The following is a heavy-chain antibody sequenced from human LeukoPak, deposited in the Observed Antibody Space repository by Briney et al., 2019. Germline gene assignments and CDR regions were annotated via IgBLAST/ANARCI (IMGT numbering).Heavy chain of an antibody. CDR2: MNPNSGNT. V-gene: IGHV1-8*03. D-gene: IGHD3-16*01. Sequence: ASVKVSCKASGYTFTSYDINWVRQATGQGLEWMGWMNPNSGNTGYAQKFQGRVTITRNTSISTAYMELSSLRSEDTAVYYCARGDAGRWAYYDYVWGNRDDYYYYMDVWGKGTTVTVSS. CDR1: GYTFTSYD. CDR3: ARGDAGRWAYYDYVWGNRDDYYYYMDV. J-gene: IGHJ6*03.